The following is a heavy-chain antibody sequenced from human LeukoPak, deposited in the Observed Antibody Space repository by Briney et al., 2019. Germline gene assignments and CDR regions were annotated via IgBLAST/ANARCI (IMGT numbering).Heavy chain of an antibody. D-gene: IGHD2-21*02. Sequence: GGSLRLSCAASGFTFSSYAMSWVRQAPGKGLEWVGFIRSKAYGGTTEYAASVKGRFTISRDDSKSIAYLQMNSLKTEDTAVYYCTRDSEVWGVVTDFDYWGQGTLVTVSS. CDR2: IRSKAYGGTT. J-gene: IGHJ4*02. V-gene: IGHV3-49*04. CDR1: GFTFSSYA. CDR3: TRDSEVWGVVTDFDY.